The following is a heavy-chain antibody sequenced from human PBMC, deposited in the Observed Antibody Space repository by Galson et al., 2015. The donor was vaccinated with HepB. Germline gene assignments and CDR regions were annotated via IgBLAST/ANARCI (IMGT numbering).Heavy chain of an antibody. CDR3: ARGPRVYDSSGPRSRAFDY. D-gene: IGHD3-22*01. CDR2: INPNSGGT. CDR1: GYTFTGYY. V-gene: IGHV1-2*04. J-gene: IGHJ4*02. Sequence: SVKVSCKASGYTFTGYYMHWVRQAPGQGLEWMGWINPNSGGTNYAQKFQGWVTMTRDTSISTAYMELSRLRSDDTAVYYCARGPRVYDSSGPRSRAFDYWGQGTLVTVSS.